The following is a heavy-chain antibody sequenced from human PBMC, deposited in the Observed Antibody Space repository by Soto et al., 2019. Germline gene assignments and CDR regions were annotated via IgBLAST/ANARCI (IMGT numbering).Heavy chain of an antibody. D-gene: IGHD2-21*02. V-gene: IGHV4-39*01. J-gene: IGHJ6*03. Sequence: SETLSLTCTVSGGSISSSSYYWGWIRQPPGKGLEWIGSIYYSGSTYYNPSLKSRVTISVDTSKNQFSLKLSSVTAADTAVYYCASTGDFSTNNAEDYYYYYMDVWGKGTTVTVSS. CDR1: GGSISSSSYY. CDR2: IYYSGST. CDR3: ASTGDFSTNNAEDYYYYYMDV.